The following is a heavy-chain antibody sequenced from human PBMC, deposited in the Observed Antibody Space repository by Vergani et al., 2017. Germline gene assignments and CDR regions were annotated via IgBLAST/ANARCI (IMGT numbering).Heavy chain of an antibody. Sequence: QVQLEESGPGLVKPSETLSLTCTVSGGSFNTYYWSWIRQSPGKGLEWIGYIYSTGSTNYNPSLNSRVTMSVDTSKNQFSLKLRSVTAADTAVYFCARLRIAAAGYGMDVWGQGTPVTVSS. CDR2: IYSTGST. CDR3: ARLRIAAAGYGMDV. V-gene: IGHV4-59*13. D-gene: IGHD6-13*01. J-gene: IGHJ6*02. CDR1: GGSFNTYY.